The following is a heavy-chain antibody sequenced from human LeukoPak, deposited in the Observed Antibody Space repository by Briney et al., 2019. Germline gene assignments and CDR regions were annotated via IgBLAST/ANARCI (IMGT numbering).Heavy chain of an antibody. CDR1: GGSISSGDYY. Sequence: PSQTLSLTCTVSGGSISSGDYYCSWLRQPPGTGLEWNGYIYYSGSTYYNPYLNSRVTISVDTSKNQFSLKLSSGTAADTALYYCARANGDYTLDAFDIWGQGTMVTVSS. V-gene: IGHV4-30-4*01. J-gene: IGHJ3*02. CDR2: IYYSGST. CDR3: ARANGDYTLDAFDI. D-gene: IGHD4-17*01.